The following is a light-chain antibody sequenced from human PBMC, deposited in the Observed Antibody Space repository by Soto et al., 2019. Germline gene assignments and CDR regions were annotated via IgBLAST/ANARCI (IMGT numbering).Light chain of an antibody. Sequence: DIQMTQSPSSLSASVGDRVTITCRASQSTSNYLNWYQHKPGKAPKLLMYAASSLQSGVPSRFSGSESGTDFTLTISSLQPEDFATYYCQQSYSTPYTFGQGTKLEIK. V-gene: IGKV1-39*01. J-gene: IGKJ2*01. CDR1: QSTSNY. CDR3: QQSYSTPYT. CDR2: AAS.